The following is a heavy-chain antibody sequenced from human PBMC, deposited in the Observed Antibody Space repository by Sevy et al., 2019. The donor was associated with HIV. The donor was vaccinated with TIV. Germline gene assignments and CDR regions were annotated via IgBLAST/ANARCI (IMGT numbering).Heavy chain of an antibody. V-gene: IGHV7-4-1*02. CDR3: AGESGRYDVWSGYQYYYYGMDV. D-gene: IGHD3-3*01. CDR1: GYTFTSYA. Sequence: ASVKVSCKASGYTFTSYAMNWVRQAPGQGLEWMGWINTNTGNPTYAQGFTGRFVFSLDTSVSTAYLQISSLKAEDTAVYYCAGESGRYDVWSGYQYYYYGMDVWGQGTTVTVSS. J-gene: IGHJ6*02. CDR2: INTNTGNP.